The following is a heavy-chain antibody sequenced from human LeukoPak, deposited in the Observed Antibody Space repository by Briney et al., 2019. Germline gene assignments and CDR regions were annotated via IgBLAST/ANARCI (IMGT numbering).Heavy chain of an antibody. J-gene: IGHJ4*02. D-gene: IGHD5-12*01. V-gene: IGHV4-39*01. CDR3: ARRGGYSGYGPFDY. CDR2: IYYSGST. CDR1: GGSISSSSYY. Sequence: PSETLSPTCTVSGGSISSSSYYGGWIRQPPGKGLEWIGSIYYSGSTYYNPSLKSRVTISVDTSKNQFSLNLSSVTAADTAVYYCARRGGYSGYGPFDYWGQGTLVTVSS.